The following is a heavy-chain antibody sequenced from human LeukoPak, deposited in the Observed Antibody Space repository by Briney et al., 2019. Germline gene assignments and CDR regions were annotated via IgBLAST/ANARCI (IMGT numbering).Heavy chain of an antibody. V-gene: IGHV1-18*01. J-gene: IGHJ3*02. CDR1: GYTFTSYG. CDR2: ISAYNGNT. Sequence: ASVKVSCKASGYTFTSYGISWVRQAPGQGLGGMGWISAYNGNTNYAQKLQGRVTMTTDTSTSTAYMELRSLRSDDTAVYYCARAGPDYDFWSGYSAKDAFDIWGQGTMVTVSS. CDR3: ARAGPDYDFWSGYSAKDAFDI. D-gene: IGHD3-3*01.